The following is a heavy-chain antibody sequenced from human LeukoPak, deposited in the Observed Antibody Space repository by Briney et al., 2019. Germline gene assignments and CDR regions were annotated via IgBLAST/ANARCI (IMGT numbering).Heavy chain of an antibody. CDR3: ARDQGLLVVAGRFGY. J-gene: IGHJ4*02. CDR1: GFTFSSYS. CDR2: ISSSNSYI. D-gene: IGHD6-19*01. V-gene: IGHV3-21*01. Sequence: KAGGSLRLSCAASGFTFSSYSMNWVRQAPGKGLEWVSSISSSNSYIYNADSVKGRFTISRDNAKNSLYLQMNSLRAEDTAVYCCARDQGLLVVAGRFGYWSQGTLVTVSS.